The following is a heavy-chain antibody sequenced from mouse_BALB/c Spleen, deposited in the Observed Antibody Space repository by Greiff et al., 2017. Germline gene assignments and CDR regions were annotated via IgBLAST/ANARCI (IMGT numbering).Heavy chain of an antibody. CDR2: ISYDGSN. CDR3: ARGGNYEDY. D-gene: IGHD2-1*01. Sequence: EVQLQQSGPGLVKPSQSLSLTCSVTGYSITSGYYWNWIRQFPGNKLEWMGYISYDGSNNYNPSLKNRISITRDTSKIQFFLKLNSVTTEDTATYYCARGGNYEDYWGQGTTLTVSS. CDR1: GYSITSGYY. J-gene: IGHJ2*01. V-gene: IGHV3-6*02.